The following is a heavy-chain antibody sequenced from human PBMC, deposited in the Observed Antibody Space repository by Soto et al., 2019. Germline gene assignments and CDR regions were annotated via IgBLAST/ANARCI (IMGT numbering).Heavy chain of an antibody. CDR2: INPSGGST. CDR3: ARDGGGNSVLYYYGMDV. V-gene: IGHV1-46*01. J-gene: IGHJ6*02. D-gene: IGHD2-21*02. Sequence: ASVKVSCKASGYTFTSYYMHWVRQAPGQGLEWMGIINPSGGSTSYAQKFQGRVTMTRDTSTSTVYMELSSLRSEDTAVYYCARDGGGNSVLYYYGMDVWGQGTTVTVSS. CDR1: GYTFTSYY.